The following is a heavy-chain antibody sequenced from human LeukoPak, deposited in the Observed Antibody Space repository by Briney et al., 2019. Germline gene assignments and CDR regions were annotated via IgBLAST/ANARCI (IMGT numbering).Heavy chain of an antibody. Sequence: GGSLRLSCAASGFTFSTYTMYWVRHPPGKRLEWVSIIGNNGGGIHYADSVGGRFTISRDNSKNALYLQMNSLRVEDTAVYYCAIDPNWGTHSWGQGVLVTVSS. CDR1: GFTFSTYT. D-gene: IGHD7-27*01. CDR2: IGNNGGGI. J-gene: IGHJ4*02. V-gene: IGHV3-23*01. CDR3: AIDPNWGTHS.